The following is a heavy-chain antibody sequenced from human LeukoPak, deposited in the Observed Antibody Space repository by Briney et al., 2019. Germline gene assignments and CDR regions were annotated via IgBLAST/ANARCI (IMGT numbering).Heavy chain of an antibody. V-gene: IGHV3-21*01. CDR1: GFTFSSYA. D-gene: IGHD3-9*01. J-gene: IGHJ6*02. CDR2: ISSSSSYI. Sequence: GGSLRLSCAASGFTFSSYAMSWVRQAPGKGLEWVSSISSSSSYIYYADSVKGRFTISRDNAKNSLYLQMNSLRAEDTAVYYCARDPRYFDWLTGGYFYYYGMDVWGQGTTVTVSS. CDR3: ARDPRYFDWLTGGYFYYYGMDV.